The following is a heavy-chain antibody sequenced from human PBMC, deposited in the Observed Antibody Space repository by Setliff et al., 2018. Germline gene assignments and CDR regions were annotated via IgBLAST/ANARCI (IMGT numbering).Heavy chain of an antibody. CDR3: ARVIYFYYMDV. V-gene: IGHV3-23*01. J-gene: IGHJ6*03. Sequence: GGSLRLSCAASGFNFRNYGMTWVRQTPGKGLEWVSIISGDGGFIDYADSVKGRFTISRDNSRSTMYLQMNRLRVDDTAVYYCARVIYFYYMDVWGKGTTVTVSS. CDR1: GFNFRNYG. CDR2: ISGDGGFI.